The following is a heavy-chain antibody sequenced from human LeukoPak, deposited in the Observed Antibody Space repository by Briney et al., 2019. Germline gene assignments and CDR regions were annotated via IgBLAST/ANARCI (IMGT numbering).Heavy chain of an antibody. CDR1: GGSISSYY. J-gene: IGHJ3*02. D-gene: IGHD6-6*01. CDR3: ARDEQYSSSSGLAAFDI. V-gene: IGHV4-4*07. Sequence: TSETLSLTGTVSGGSISSYYWSWIRQPAGKGLEWIGRIYTSGSTNYNPSLKSRVTISVDRSKNQFSLKLSSVTAADTAVYYCARDEQYSSSSGLAAFDIWGQGTMVTVSS. CDR2: IYTSGST.